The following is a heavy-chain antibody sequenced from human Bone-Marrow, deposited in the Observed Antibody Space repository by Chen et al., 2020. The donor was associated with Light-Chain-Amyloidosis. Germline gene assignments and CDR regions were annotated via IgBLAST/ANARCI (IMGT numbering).Heavy chain of an antibody. J-gene: IGHJ6*03. CDR2: IKQDGDEK. V-gene: IGHV3-7*01. Sequence: EVQLVESGGGLVQPGGSLRLSCAASGFTFSSYWMSWVRQAPGKGLEGVDNIKQDGDEKYDVDSVKGRFTISRDNAKNSLYLQMNSLRAEDTAVYYCAREGRYITMVRGVIRYYYYMDVWGKGTTVTVSS. D-gene: IGHD3-10*01. CDR3: AREGRYITMVRGVIRYYYYMDV. CDR1: GFTFSSYW.